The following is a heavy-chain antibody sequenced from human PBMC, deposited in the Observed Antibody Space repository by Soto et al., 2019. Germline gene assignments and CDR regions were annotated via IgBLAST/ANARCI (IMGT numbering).Heavy chain of an antibody. D-gene: IGHD6-6*01. CDR2: ISAYNGNT. V-gene: IGHV1-18*01. CDR1: GYTFSSYG. J-gene: IGHJ6*02. Sequence: QVQLVQSGAEVKKPGASVKVSCKTSGYTFSSYGISWVRQAPGQGLEWMGWISAYNGNTNYAQKFQGRVTMTPDTPTRTADMDLKSLRSDDTAIYSCCRPKGAMDVWGQGTTVTVSS. CDR3: CRPKGAMDV.